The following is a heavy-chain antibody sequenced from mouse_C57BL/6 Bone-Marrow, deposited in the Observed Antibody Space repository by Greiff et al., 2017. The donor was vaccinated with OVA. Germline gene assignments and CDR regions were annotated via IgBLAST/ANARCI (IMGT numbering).Heavy chain of an antibody. CDR1: GYTFTSYW. Sequence: VQLQQPGAELVRPGSSVKLSCKASGYTFTSYWMDWVKQRPGQGLEWIGNIYPSDSETHYNQKFKDKATLTVDKSSSTAYMQLSSLTSEDSAVYYGAIDGDNDPYAMDYWGQGTSVTVSS. CDR3: AIDGDNDPYAMDY. CDR2: IYPSDSET. D-gene: IGHD2-3*01. J-gene: IGHJ4*01. V-gene: IGHV1-61*01.